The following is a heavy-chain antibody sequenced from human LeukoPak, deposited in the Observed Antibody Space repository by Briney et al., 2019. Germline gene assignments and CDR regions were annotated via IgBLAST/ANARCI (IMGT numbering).Heavy chain of an antibody. CDR3: ARGTYYYDSSGYSVFDY. CDR1: GGTFSSYA. J-gene: IGHJ4*02. Sequence: SVKVSCKASGGTFSSYAISWVRQAPGQGLEWMGRIIPILGIANYAQKFQGRVTITADKSTSTAYMELSSLRSEDTAVYYCARGTYYYDSSGYSVFDYWGQGTLVTVSS. V-gene: IGHV1-69*04. D-gene: IGHD3-22*01. CDR2: IIPILGIA.